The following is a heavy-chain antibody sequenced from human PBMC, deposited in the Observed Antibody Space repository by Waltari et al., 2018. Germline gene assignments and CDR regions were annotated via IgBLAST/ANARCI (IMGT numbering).Heavy chain of an antibody. CDR1: GDSVSSNSAA. V-gene: IGHV6-1*01. CDR3: ARLGDDLGYCNY. Sequence: QVQLQQSGPGLVKPSQTLQLTCSISGDSVSSNSAAWNWISQSPSNGLEWLGRTYYRCKWYNDYEVAVKSRITINPDTSKNQFSLQLNSVTPEDTAVYYCARLGDDLGYCNYWGQGTLVTVSS. J-gene: IGHJ4*02. CDR2: TYYRCKWYN. D-gene: IGHD2-15*01.